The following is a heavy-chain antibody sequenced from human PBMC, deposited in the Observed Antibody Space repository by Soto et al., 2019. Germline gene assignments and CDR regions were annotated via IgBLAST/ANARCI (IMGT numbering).Heavy chain of an antibody. D-gene: IGHD3-22*01. CDR2: IGTAGDT. V-gene: IGHV3-13*01. CDR3: ARVNSAYAGGYYYYYMDV. CDR1: GFPFISYD. Sequence: GGSLKLSFAAFGFPFISYDFHWVRQATGKGLEWVSAIGTAGDTYYPGSVKGRFTISRENAKNSLYLQMNSLRAGDTAVYYCARVNSAYAGGYYYYYMDVWGKGTTVTVSS. J-gene: IGHJ6*03.